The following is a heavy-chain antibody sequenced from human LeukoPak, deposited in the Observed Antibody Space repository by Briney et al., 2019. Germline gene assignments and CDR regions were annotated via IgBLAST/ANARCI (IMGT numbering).Heavy chain of an antibody. Sequence: GGSLRLSCAASGFTFDDYAMHWVRHAPGKGLEWVSGISWNSGSIGYADSVKGRFTISRDNAKNSLYLQMNSLRAEDTALYYCAKDSSRSGELSYPIHWGQGTLVTVSS. CDR2: ISWNSGSI. CDR1: GFTFDDYA. CDR3: AKDSSRSGELSYPIH. V-gene: IGHV3-9*01. D-gene: IGHD3-16*02. J-gene: IGHJ4*02.